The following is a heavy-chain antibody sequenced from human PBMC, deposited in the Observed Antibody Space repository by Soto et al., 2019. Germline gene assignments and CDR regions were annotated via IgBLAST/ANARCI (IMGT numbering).Heavy chain of an antibody. J-gene: IGHJ6*02. V-gene: IGHV3-33*01. Sequence: QVQLVESGGGVVQPGRSLRLSCAASGFTFSSYGMHWVRQAPGKGLEWVAVIWYDGSNKYYADSVKGRFTISRDNSKNTLYLQMNSLRAEDTAVYYCARAPYDPYYGMDVWGQGTTVTVSS. D-gene: IGHD5-12*01. CDR2: IWYDGSNK. CDR1: GFTFSSYG. CDR3: ARAPYDPYYGMDV.